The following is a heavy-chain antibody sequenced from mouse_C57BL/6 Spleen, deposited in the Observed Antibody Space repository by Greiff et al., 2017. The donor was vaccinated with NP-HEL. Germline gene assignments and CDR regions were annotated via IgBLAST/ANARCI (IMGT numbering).Heavy chain of an antibody. Sequence: VQLQQSGAELVRPGASVTLSCKASGYTFTDYEMHWVKQTPVHGLEWIGAIDPETGGTAYNQKFKGKAILTADKSSSTAYMGLRSLTSEDSAVYYCTRLGVTTSRYWYFDVWGTGTTVTVSS. J-gene: IGHJ1*03. V-gene: IGHV1-15*01. D-gene: IGHD2-1*01. CDR1: GYTFTDYE. CDR3: TRLGVTTSRYWYFDV. CDR2: IDPETGGT.